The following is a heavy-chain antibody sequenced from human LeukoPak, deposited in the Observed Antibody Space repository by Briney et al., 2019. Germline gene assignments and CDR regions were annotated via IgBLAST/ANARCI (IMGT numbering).Heavy chain of an antibody. CDR1: GYTFTSYG. CDR3: AIYGSGRYYPPRGAFDI. Sequence: ASVKVSCKASGYTFTSYGISWVRQAPGQGLEWMGWISAYNGNTNYAQKLQGRVTMTTDTSTSTAYMELRSLRSDDTAVYYCAIYGSGRYYPPRGAFDIWGQGTMVTVSS. D-gene: IGHD3-10*01. J-gene: IGHJ3*02. CDR2: ISAYNGNT. V-gene: IGHV1-18*01.